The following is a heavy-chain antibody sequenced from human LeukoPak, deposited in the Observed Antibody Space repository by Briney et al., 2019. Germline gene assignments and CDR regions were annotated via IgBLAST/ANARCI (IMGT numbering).Heavy chain of an antibody. CDR1: GFTFSSYA. D-gene: IGHD6-13*01. CDR2: ISGSGDST. V-gene: IGHV3-23*01. Sequence: PGGSLRLSCAASGFTFSSYAMSWVRQAPGKGLEWVSSISGSGDSTYYADSMKGRFTISRDNSKNTLFVQMNSLRAEDTAVYYCAKDVYISSPYYFDYWGQGTLVTVSS. CDR3: AKDVYISSPYYFDY. J-gene: IGHJ4*02.